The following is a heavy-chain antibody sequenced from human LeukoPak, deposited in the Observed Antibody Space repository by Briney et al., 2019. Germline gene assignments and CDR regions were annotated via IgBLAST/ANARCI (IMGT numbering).Heavy chain of an antibody. J-gene: IGHJ4*02. CDR2: ISYDGSNK. D-gene: IGHD3-3*01. CDR3: AKDPGGYYYYFDY. V-gene: IGHV3-30*18. Sequence: PGGSLRLSCAASGFTFSSYGMHWVRQAPGKGLEWVAVISYDGSNKYYADSVKGRFTISRDNSKNTLYLQMNSLRAEDTAIYYCAKDPGGYYYYFDYWGQGTLVTVSS. CDR1: GFTFSSYG.